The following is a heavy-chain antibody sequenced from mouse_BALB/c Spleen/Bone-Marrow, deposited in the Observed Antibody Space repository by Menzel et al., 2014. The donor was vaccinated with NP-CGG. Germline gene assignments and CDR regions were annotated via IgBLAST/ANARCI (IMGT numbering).Heavy chain of an antibody. CDR3: ARSFYGRSMDY. J-gene: IGHJ4*01. D-gene: IGHD1-1*01. CDR2: IYPGNVNT. Sequence: VQLQQSGPELVKPGASVRISCKASGYTFTSYYIHWLKQRPGQGLEWIGWIYPGNVNTKYNEKFKGKATLTADKSSGTAYMQLSSLTSEDSAVYFCARSFYGRSMDYWGQETSVTVSS. CDR1: GYTFTSYY. V-gene: IGHV1S56*01.